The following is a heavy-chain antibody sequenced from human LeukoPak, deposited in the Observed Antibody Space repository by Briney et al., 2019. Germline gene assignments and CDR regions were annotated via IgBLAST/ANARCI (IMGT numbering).Heavy chain of an antibody. CDR3: ARDRRIAAAGTGDY. Sequence: PGGSLRLSCAASGFTFSSYSMNWVRQAPGKGLEWVSSISSSGSYIYYADSVKGRFTISRDNAKNSLYLQMNSLRAEDTAVYYCARDRRIAAAGTGDYWGQGTLVTVSS. D-gene: IGHD6-13*01. J-gene: IGHJ4*02. CDR1: GFTFSSYS. V-gene: IGHV3-21*01. CDR2: ISSSGSYI.